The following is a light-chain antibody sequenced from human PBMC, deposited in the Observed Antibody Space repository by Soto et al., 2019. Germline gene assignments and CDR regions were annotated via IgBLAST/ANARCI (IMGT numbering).Light chain of an antibody. CDR3: QHRISWPFT. CDR1: QSVSTS. V-gene: IGKV3-11*01. CDR2: DAS. J-gene: IGKJ2*01. Sequence: EIVLTQSPATLSLSPGERATLSCRASQSVSTSLAWYQQKPGQAPRLLIYDASDRATGIPARFSASGSGTEFSLTISSLEPEDFAVYYCQHRISWPFTFGQGTNLEIK.